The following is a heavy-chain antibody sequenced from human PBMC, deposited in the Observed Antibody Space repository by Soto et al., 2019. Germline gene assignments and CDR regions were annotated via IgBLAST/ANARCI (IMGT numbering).Heavy chain of an antibody. CDR2: IIPILGIA. V-gene: IGHV1-69*04. CDR3: AREEQQLAYDY. CDR1: GYSFTSYW. J-gene: IGHJ4*02. Sequence: PGESLKISCKGSGYSFTSYWISWVRQAPGQGLEWMGRIIPILGIANYAQEFQGRVTITADKSTSTAYMELSSLRSEDTAVYYCAREEQQLAYDYWGQGTLVTVSS. D-gene: IGHD6-13*01.